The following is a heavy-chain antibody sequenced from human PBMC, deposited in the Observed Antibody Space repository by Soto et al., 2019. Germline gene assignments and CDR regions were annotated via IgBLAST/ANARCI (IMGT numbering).Heavy chain of an antibody. CDR3: TTADGDQANAFDI. J-gene: IGHJ3*02. Sequence: GGSLRLSCAASGFTFSNAWMSWVRQAPGKGLEWVGRIKSKTDGGTTDYAAPVKGRFTISRDDSKNMLYLQMNSLKTEDTAVYYCTTADGDQANAFDIWGQGTMVTVSS. CDR1: GFTFSNAW. V-gene: IGHV3-15*01. D-gene: IGHD7-27*01. CDR2: IKSKTDGGTT.